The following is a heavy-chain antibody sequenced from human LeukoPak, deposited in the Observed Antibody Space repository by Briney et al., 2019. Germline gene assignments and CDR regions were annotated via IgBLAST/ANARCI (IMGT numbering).Heavy chain of an antibody. Sequence: GGSLRLSCAASGFSFSSHAMGWVRQAPGKGLEWVAVISYDGSNKYYADSVKGRFTISRDNSKNTLYLQMNSLRAEDTAVYYCAREAPRYCSSTSCYENMGIDYWGQGTLVTVSS. CDR2: ISYDGSNK. CDR3: AREAPRYCSSTSCYENMGIDY. CDR1: GFSFSSHA. J-gene: IGHJ4*02. V-gene: IGHV3-30-3*01. D-gene: IGHD2-2*01.